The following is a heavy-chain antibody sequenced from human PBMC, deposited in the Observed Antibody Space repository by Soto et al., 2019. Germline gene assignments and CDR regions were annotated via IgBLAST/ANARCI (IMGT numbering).Heavy chain of an antibody. D-gene: IGHD6-6*01. J-gene: IGHJ4*02. Sequence: EVQLLESGGGLVQPGGSLRLSCAASGFTFSTYAMSWVRQAPGKGLEWVSAISGTGGSTYYADSVKGRFTISSYNSKNTLYLQMNSLRAEDTAVYYCAKNWDTTSSSSSHWGQGTLVTVSS. CDR2: ISGTGGST. V-gene: IGHV3-23*01. CDR1: GFTFSTYA. CDR3: AKNWDTTSSSSSH.